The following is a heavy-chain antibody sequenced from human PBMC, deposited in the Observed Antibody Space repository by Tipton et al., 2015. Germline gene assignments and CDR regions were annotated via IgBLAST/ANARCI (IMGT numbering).Heavy chain of an antibody. CDR2: LSALGDTI. V-gene: IGHV3-48*03. CDR1: GFTISTHE. Sequence: SLRLSCAASGFTISTHEMTWVRQAPGKGLEWISYLSALGDTIYYADSVKGRFTISRDNSKNSLYLQMNGLRADDTAVYYCARGQWLVNYWGQGTLVTVSS. J-gene: IGHJ4*02. D-gene: IGHD6-19*01. CDR3: ARGQWLVNY.